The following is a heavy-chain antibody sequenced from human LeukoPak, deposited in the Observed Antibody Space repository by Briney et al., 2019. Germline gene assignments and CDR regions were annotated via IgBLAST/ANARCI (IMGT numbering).Heavy chain of an antibody. CDR1: GFTFASYA. D-gene: IGHD1-26*01. J-gene: IGHJ4*02. CDR2: INVYNGNT. CDR3: ARDRGELHLDY. V-gene: IGHV1-18*01. Sequence: ASVKVSCKASGFTFASYAISWVRQAPGQGLEWMGWINVYNGNTNYAQRLQGRVTMTTDTSKSTAYMELRSLRSDDTAVYYCARDRGELHLDYWGRGTLATVSS.